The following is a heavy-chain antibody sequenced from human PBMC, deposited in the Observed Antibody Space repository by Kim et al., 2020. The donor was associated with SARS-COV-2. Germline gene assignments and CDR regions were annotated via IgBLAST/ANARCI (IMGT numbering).Heavy chain of an antibody. D-gene: IGHD6-13*01. Sequence: GGSLRLSCEGSGFTFSNYWMSWVRQAPGKGLEWVANIKQDGSEKYYVDSVKGRFTTSRDNAKNSVYLQMNRLRAEDTAVYYCAREGEYTSAWYGTDYWGQGTLVTVSS. CDR2: IKQDGSEK. CDR3: AREGEYTSAWYGTDY. J-gene: IGHJ4*02. CDR1: GFTFSNYW. V-gene: IGHV3-7*03.